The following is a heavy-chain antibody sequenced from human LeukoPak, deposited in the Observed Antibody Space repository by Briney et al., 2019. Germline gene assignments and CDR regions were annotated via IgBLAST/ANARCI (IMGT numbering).Heavy chain of an antibody. CDR1: GYTFTGSY. CDR3: ARDRSELRFFDWFLDF. CDR2: LNPNSGGT. V-gene: IGHV1-2*02. D-gene: IGHD3-9*01. J-gene: IGHJ4*02. Sequence: ASVKVCCRASGYTFTGSYIHWVRQAPGQGLEWMGWLNPNSGGTNYAQKFQGRVTMTRDTSISTAYMELRRLTSDDTAVYHCARDRSELRFFDWFLDFWGQGTLVTVSS.